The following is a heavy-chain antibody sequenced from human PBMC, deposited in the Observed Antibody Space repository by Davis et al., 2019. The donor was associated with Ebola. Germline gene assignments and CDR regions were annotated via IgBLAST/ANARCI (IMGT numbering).Heavy chain of an antibody. CDR3: ARGRITMVQGVIRGRYYYYGMDV. CDR2: IYYSGST. V-gene: IGHV4-31*03. CDR1: GGSISSGGYY. D-gene: IGHD3-10*01. J-gene: IGHJ6*02. Sequence: MPSETLSLTCTVSGGSISSGGYYWSWIRQHPGKGLEWIGYIYYSGSTYYNPSLKSRVTISVDTSKNQFSLKLSSVTAADTAVYYCARGRITMVQGVIRGRYYYYGMDVWGQGTTVTVSS.